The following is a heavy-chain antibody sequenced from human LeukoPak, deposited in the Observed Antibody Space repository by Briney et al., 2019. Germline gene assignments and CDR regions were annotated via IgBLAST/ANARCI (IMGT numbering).Heavy chain of an antibody. J-gene: IGHJ4*02. CDR3: ASGYYGSGSLVDY. V-gene: IGHV3-30*04. D-gene: IGHD3-10*01. Sequence: GRSLRLSCAASGFTFSSYAMHWVRQAPGKGLEGVAVISYDGSNKYYADSVKGRFTISRDNSKNTLYLQMNSLRAEDTAVYYCASGYYGSGSLVDYWGQGTLVTVSS. CDR1: GFTFSSYA. CDR2: ISYDGSNK.